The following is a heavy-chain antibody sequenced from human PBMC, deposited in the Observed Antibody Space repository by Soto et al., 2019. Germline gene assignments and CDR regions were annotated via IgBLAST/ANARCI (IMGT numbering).Heavy chain of an antibody. Sequence: VASVKVSCKASGVSFSNCAMRWLRQAPGQGLKWIGSFIPVIETAKDAQKLQGRVTITADESTRTAYMELTSLRSEDTAGYYCARGRDGHNSYNFDHWGQGTLVTVSS. J-gene: IGHJ4*02. D-gene: IGHD1-1*01. CDR2: FIPVIETA. CDR1: GVSFSNCA. V-gene: IGHV1-69*11. CDR3: ARGRDGHNSYNFDH.